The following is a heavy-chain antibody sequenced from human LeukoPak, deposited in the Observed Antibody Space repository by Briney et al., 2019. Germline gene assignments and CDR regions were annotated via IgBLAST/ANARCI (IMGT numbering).Heavy chain of an antibody. CDR1: EFTVSTND. D-gene: IGHD3-10*01. Sequence: PGGSLRLSCAAPEFTVSTNDISWVRQAPGKGLEWVSVIYGGGTTYYAASLQGRFTISRDDSKNTVYLQMNSLGAEDTAVYFCARAPYYYGSGTYYPFDLWGQGTLVTVSS. CDR2: IYGGGTT. J-gene: IGHJ4*02. V-gene: IGHV3-53*01. CDR3: ARAPYYYGSGTYYPFDL.